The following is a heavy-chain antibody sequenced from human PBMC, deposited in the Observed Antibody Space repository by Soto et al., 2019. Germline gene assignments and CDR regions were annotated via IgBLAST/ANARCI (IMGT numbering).Heavy chain of an antibody. J-gene: IGHJ4*02. CDR2: ISGNGEII. D-gene: IGHD4-17*01. Sequence: PGGSLRLSCAASGFTFSTYSMNWVRQAPGKGLEWISYISGNGEIIQYAASARGRFTISRDNAENSVYLEMDSLRAEDTALYYCARDVDADFRTDFDYRGRGTLVTVSS. CDR3: ARDVDADFRTDFDY. V-gene: IGHV3-48*04. CDR1: GFTFSTYS.